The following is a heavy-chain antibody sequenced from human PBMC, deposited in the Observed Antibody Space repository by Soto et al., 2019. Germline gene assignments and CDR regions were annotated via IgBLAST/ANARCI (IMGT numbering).Heavy chain of an antibody. V-gene: IGHV3-23*01. J-gene: IGHJ5*02. CDR2: ISGSGSNT. Sequence: EVQLLESGGGLVQPGGSLRLSCAASGFTFSNYAMSWVRQAPGKGLEWVSAISGSGSNTYYADSVKGRFTISKDNAKNPLYLQINCLRSADTAVYYCAKGRSALTAGWGSWVGPGGQGTLVTVA. CDR3: AKGRSALTAGWGSWVGP. CDR1: GFTFSNYA. D-gene: IGHD2-21*02.